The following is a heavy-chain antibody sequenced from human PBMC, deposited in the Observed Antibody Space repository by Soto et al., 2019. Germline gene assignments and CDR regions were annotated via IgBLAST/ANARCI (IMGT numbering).Heavy chain of an antibody. J-gene: IGHJ5*02. CDR1: EFTFSSYG. CDR3: ARASWGSSWYNWFDP. V-gene: IGHV3-33*01. Sequence: GGSLRLSCAASEFTFSSYGMHWVRQAPGKGLEWVAGIWYDGSNKYYADSVKGRFTISRDNSKNTLYLQMNSLRAEDTAVYYCARASWGSSWYNWFDPWGQGTLVTVSS. CDR2: IWYDGSNK. D-gene: IGHD6-13*01.